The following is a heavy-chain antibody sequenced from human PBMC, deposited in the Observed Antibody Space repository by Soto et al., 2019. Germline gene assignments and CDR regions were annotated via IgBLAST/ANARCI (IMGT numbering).Heavy chain of an antibody. CDR3: ARDRGSYLSPYFDY. Sequence: QVQLVESGGGVVQPGRSLRLSCAASGFTFSSYAMHWVRQAPGKGLEWVAVISYDGSNKYYADSVKGRFTISRDNSKNTLYLQMNCLRAEDTAVYFCARDRGSYLSPYFDYWGQGTLVTVSS. CDR2: ISYDGSNK. V-gene: IGHV3-30-3*01. CDR1: GFTFSSYA. D-gene: IGHD1-26*01. J-gene: IGHJ4*02.